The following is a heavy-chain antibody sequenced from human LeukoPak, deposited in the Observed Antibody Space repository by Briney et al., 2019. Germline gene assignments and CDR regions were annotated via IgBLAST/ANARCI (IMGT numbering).Heavy chain of an antibody. CDR3: ARDQGLGGSFPLYGMDV. Sequence: ASVKVSCKASGYTFTSYGISWVRQAPGQGLEWMGWISAYNGNTNYAQKLQGRVTMTTDTSTSTAYMELRSLRSDDTAVYYCARDQGLGGSFPLYGMDVWGQGTTVTVSS. V-gene: IGHV1-18*01. D-gene: IGHD5-12*01. CDR2: ISAYNGNT. J-gene: IGHJ6*02. CDR1: GYTFTSYG.